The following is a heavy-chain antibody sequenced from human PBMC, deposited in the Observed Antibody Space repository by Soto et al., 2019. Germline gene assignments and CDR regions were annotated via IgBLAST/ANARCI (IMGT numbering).Heavy chain of an antibody. V-gene: IGHV3-23*01. Sequence: WGSLRLSCAASGFTFSDYAMSWVRQAPGKGLEWVSAISASGGTTYYADSVRGRFTISRDNSKNTLYLQMNSLRAEDTVVYYCAKDRKSGSGWYWDYWGQGTLVTVSS. CDR1: GFTFSDYA. D-gene: IGHD6-19*01. CDR2: ISASGGTT. J-gene: IGHJ4*02. CDR3: AKDRKSGSGWYWDY.